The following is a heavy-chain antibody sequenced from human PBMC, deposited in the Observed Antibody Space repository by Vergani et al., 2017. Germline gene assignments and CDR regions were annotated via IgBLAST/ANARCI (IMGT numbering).Heavy chain of an antibody. CDR1: GGTFSSYA. J-gene: IGHJ5*02. V-gene: IGHV1-69*01. D-gene: IGHD6-6*01. CDR2: TIPILGTA. Sequence: QVQLVQSGAEVKKPGSSVKVSCKASGGTFSSYAISWVRQAPGQGLEWMGGTIPILGTANDAQKFQGRVTMTADESTSTAYMELSSLRSEDTAVYYCARAIAAPSTYNWFDPWGQGTLVTVSS. CDR3: ARAIAAPSTYNWFDP.